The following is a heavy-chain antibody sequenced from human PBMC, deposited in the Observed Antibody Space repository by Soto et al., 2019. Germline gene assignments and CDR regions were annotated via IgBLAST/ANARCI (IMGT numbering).Heavy chain of an antibody. D-gene: IGHD4-17*01. CDR2: ISGSGGST. J-gene: IGHJ4*02. CDR1: GFTFSSYA. V-gene: IGHV3-23*01. Sequence: PGGSLRLSCAASGFTFSSYAMSWVRQAPGKGLEWVSAISGSGGSTYYADSVKGRFTISRDNSKNTLYLQMNSLRAEDTAVYYCAKGSTDDWVYGDYSCDYWGQGTLVTVSS. CDR3: AKGSTDDWVYGDYSCDY.